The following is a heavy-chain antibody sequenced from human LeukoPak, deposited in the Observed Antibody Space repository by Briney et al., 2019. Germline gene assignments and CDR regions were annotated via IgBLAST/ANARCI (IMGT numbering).Heavy chain of an antibody. Sequence: ASVKVSCKASGYTFTSYDINWVRQATGQGLEWMGWMNPNSGNTGYAQKFQGRVTMTRNTSISTAYMELSSLRSEDTAVYYCARVVVAAGDNWFDPWGQGTLATVSS. CDR1: GYTFTSYD. CDR2: MNPNSGNT. CDR3: ARVVVAAGDNWFDP. V-gene: IGHV1-8*01. D-gene: IGHD2-15*01. J-gene: IGHJ5*02.